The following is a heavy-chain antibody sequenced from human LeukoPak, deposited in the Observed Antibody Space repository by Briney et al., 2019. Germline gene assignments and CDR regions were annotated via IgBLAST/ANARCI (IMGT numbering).Heavy chain of an antibody. J-gene: IGHJ4*02. CDR2: VSGSATKT. Sequence: GGSLRLSCAASGFTFSSYVMCWVRQAPGKGLEWVAGVSGSATKTYYADSVKGRFTISRDKSKTTVYLHMSNLRAEDTAVYYCAKDRRAMIIPTGGFDWGQGTLVTVSS. CDR1: GFTFSSYV. V-gene: IGHV3-23*01. CDR3: AKDRRAMIIPTGGFD. D-gene: IGHD3-22*01.